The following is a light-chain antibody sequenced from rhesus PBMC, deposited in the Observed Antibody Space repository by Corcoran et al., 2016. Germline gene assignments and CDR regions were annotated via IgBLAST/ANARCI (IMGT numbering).Light chain of an antibody. Sequence: DIQMTQSPSSLSAFVGDTVTITCRASQSISSWLAWYQQKPGKAPKLLIYKASSLQSGVPSRFSGSGSGTDFTLTISRLQSEDFATYYCPQYSRSPLTFGGGTKVELK. J-gene: IGKJ4*01. V-gene: IGKV1-22*01. CDR1: QSISSW. CDR3: PQYSRSPLT. CDR2: KAS.